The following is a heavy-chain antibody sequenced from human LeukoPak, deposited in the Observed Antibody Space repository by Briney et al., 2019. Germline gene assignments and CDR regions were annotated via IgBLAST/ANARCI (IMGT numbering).Heavy chain of an antibody. CDR2: ISAYNGNT. D-gene: IGHD6-19*01. CDR1: GYTFTSYG. Sequence: ASVKVSCKASGYTFTSYGISWVRQAPGQGLEWMGWISAYNGNTNYAQELQGRVTMTTDTSTSTAYMELRSLRSDDTAVYYCARDVGSRGWIQTYYYYMDVWGKGTTVTVSS. J-gene: IGHJ6*03. V-gene: IGHV1-18*01. CDR3: ARDVGSRGWIQTYYYYMDV.